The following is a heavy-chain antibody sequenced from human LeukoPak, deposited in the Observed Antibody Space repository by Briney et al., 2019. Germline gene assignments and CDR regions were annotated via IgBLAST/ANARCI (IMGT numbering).Heavy chain of an antibody. CDR2: ISTYNGNT. D-gene: IGHD5-12*01. J-gene: IGHJ4*02. V-gene: IGHV1-18*01. CDR1: GYTFTSHG. CDR3: ARVRNSGFRYVDS. Sequence: GASVKVSCKASGYTFTSHGISWVRQAPGQGLEWMGWISTYNGNTNYAQKLQGRVSMTTDTSTSTAYMDLRSLRSDDTAVYYCARVRNSGFRYVDSWGQGTLVTVSS.